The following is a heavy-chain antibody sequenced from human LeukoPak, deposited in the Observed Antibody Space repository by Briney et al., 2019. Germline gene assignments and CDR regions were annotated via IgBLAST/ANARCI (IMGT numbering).Heavy chain of an antibody. CDR1: GFTFSTFA. Sequence: GGSLRLSCAASGFTFSTFAMIWVRQPPGKGLEWVPSIFPSGGEIHYADSVRGRFTISRDNSKSTLSLQMNSLRAEDTAIYYCATYRQVLLPFEPWGQGTLVTVSS. CDR3: ATYRQVLLPFEP. CDR2: IFPSGGEI. V-gene: IGHV3-23*01. J-gene: IGHJ5*02. D-gene: IGHD2-8*02.